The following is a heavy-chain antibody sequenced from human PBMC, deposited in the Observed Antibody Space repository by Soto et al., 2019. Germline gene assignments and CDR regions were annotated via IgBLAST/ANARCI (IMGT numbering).Heavy chain of an antibody. CDR1: GLTFSSYG. V-gene: IGHV3-30*18. D-gene: IGHD6-13*01. CDR3: AKVMYSSSWYSTGDYYYYGMDV. Sequence: WGSMRLSCAASGLTFSSYGMHWVRQAPGKGLEWVAVISYDGSNKYYADSVKGRFTISRDNSKNTLYLQMNSLRAEDTAVYYCAKVMYSSSWYSTGDYYYYGMDVWGQGTTVTVSS. J-gene: IGHJ6*02. CDR2: ISYDGSNK.